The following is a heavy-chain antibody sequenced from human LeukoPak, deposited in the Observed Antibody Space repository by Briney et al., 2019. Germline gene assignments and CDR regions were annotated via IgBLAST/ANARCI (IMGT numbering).Heavy chain of an antibody. J-gene: IGHJ6*02. Sequence: ASVKVSCKASGGTFSSYAISWVRQAPGQGLEWMGGIIPIFGTANYAQKFQGRVTITADESTSTAYMEQSSLRSEDTAVYYCARDPNDFWSGYYTHYYYGMDVWGQGTTVTVSS. D-gene: IGHD3-3*01. CDR1: GGTFSSYA. CDR3: ARDPNDFWSGYYTHYYYGMDV. V-gene: IGHV1-69*13. CDR2: IIPIFGTA.